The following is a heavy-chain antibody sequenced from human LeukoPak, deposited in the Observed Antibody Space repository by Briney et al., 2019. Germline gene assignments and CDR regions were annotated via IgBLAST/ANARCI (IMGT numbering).Heavy chain of an antibody. J-gene: IGHJ4*02. Sequence: SVKVSCKASGGTFSSYAISWVRQAPGQGLEWMGRIIPILGIANYAQKFQGRVTITADKSTSTAYMELSSLRSEDTAVYYCTRDLAVSYFDYWGQGTLVTVSS. CDR1: GGTFSSYA. D-gene: IGHD2-8*01. CDR2: IIPILGIA. V-gene: IGHV1-69*04. CDR3: TRDLAVSYFDY.